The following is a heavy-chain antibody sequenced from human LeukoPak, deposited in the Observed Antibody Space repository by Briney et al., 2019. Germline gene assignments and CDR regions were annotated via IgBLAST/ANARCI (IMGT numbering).Heavy chain of an antibody. D-gene: IGHD5/OR15-5a*01. Sequence: SGPTLVNPTQTLTLTCTFSGFSLSTSGVGVGWIRQPPGKALEWLALIYWGDDKRYNPSLKSRLTITKDTSKNQVVLIMTNMDPVDTATYYCAHNIFSDWGLDFDSWGQGTLVTVSS. V-gene: IGHV2-5*02. CDR2: IYWGDDK. CDR1: GFSLSTSGVG. J-gene: IGHJ4*02. CDR3: AHNIFSDWGLDFDS.